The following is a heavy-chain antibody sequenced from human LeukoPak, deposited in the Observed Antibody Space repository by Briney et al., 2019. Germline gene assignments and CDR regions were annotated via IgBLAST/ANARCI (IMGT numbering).Heavy chain of an antibody. J-gene: IGHJ4*02. D-gene: IGHD3-22*01. CDR3: AKDISYYDGSGYPDY. CDR2: ISWDGGST. CDR1: GFTFDDYT. Sequence: GGSLRLSCAASGFTFDDYTMHWVRQAPGKGLEWVSLISWDGGSTYYADSVKGRFTISRDNSKNSLYLQMNSLRTEDTALYYCAKDISYYDGSGYPDYWGQGTLVTVSS. V-gene: IGHV3-43*01.